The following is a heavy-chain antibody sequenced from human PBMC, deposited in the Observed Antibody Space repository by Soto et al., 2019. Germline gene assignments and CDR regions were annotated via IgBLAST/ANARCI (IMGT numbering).Heavy chain of an antibody. V-gene: IGHV1-3*01. CDR1: GYTITRYA. CDR2: INADNGNT. CDR3: ARGARWFDP. J-gene: IGHJ5*02. Sequence: ASVKVSCQTAGYTITRYAIHWVRQATGQRLEWMGWINADNGNTEYSQKFQGRVTMTRNTSISTAYMELSSLRSEDTAVYYCARGARWFDPWGQGTLVTGFS.